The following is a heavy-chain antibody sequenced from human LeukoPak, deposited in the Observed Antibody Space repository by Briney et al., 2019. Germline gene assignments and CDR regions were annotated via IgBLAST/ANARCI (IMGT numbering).Heavy chain of an antibody. CDR1: GFTFSSYA. D-gene: IGHD2-21*02. CDR3: ARGSYCGGDCYPYYYYGMDV. V-gene: IGHV3-23*01. Sequence: PGGSLRLSCAASGFTFSSYAMSWVRQAPGKGLEWVSAISGSGGSTYYADSVKGRFTISRDNSKNALYLQMNSLRAEDTAVYYCARGSYCGGDCYPYYYYGMDVWGQGTTVTVSS. J-gene: IGHJ6*02. CDR2: ISGSGGST.